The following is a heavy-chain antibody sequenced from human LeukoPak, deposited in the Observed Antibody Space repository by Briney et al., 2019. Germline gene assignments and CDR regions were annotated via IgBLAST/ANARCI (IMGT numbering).Heavy chain of an antibody. J-gene: IGHJ4*02. CDR3: ARRPLKQWLVSYYFDY. Sequence: SETLSLTCTVSGGSISSGSYYWSWIRQPAGKGLEWIGRIYTSGSTNYNPSLKSRVTISVDTSKNQFSLKLSSVTAADTAVYYCARRPLKQWLVSYYFDYWGQGTLVTVSS. CDR1: GGSISSGSYY. CDR2: IYTSGST. D-gene: IGHD6-19*01. V-gene: IGHV4-61*02.